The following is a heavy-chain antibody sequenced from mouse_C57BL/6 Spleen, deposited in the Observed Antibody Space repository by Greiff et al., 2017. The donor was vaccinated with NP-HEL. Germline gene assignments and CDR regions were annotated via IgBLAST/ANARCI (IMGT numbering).Heavy chain of an antibody. Sequence: QVQLQQSGPELVKPGASVKISCKASGYAFSSSWMNWVKQRPGKGLEWIGRIYPGDGDTNYNGKFKGKATLTADKSSSTAYMQLSSLTSEDSAVYFCARTPYYGSSSLDYWGQGTTLTVSS. D-gene: IGHD1-1*01. CDR1: GYAFSSSW. J-gene: IGHJ2*01. CDR3: ARTPYYGSSSLDY. CDR2: IYPGDGDT. V-gene: IGHV1-82*01.